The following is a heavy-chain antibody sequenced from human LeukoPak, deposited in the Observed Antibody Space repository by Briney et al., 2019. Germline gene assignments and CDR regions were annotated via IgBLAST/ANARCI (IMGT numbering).Heavy chain of an antibody. J-gene: IGHJ3*02. CDR3: VGRSSWYDAFDI. Sequence: PGGSLRLSCAASGFTFSSYNMNWVRQAPGKGLEWVSSISSSRSYIYYADSVKGRFTISRDNAKNSLYLQMNSLRAEDTAVYYCVGRSSWYDAFDIWGQGTMVTVSS. D-gene: IGHD6-13*01. CDR1: GFTFSSYN. CDR2: ISSSRSYI. V-gene: IGHV3-21*01.